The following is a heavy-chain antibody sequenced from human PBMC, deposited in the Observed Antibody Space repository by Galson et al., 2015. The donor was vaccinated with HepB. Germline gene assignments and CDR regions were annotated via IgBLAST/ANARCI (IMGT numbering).Heavy chain of an antibody. CDR3: ARAYYGNYYYMDV. CDR1: GYTLTNYA. V-gene: IGHV7-4-1*02. D-gene: IGHD3-3*01. CDR2: INTRTGDP. Sequence: SCKASGYTLTNYAMNWVRQAPGQGLEWMGWINTRTGDPTYAQGFTGRFVFSFDTSVSTAYLQISSLKAEDTAVYYCARAYYGNYYYMDVWGKGTTVTVSS. J-gene: IGHJ6*03.